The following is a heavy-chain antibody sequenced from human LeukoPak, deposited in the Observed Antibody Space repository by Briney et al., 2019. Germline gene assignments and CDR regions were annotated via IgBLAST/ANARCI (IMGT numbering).Heavy chain of an antibody. Sequence: SETLSLTCTVSGGSISSYYWSWIRQPPGKGLEWIGYIYYSGSTNYNPSLKSRVTISVDTSKNQFSLKLSSVTAADTAVYYCARRRGYSLDYWGQGTLVTVSP. CDR3: ARRRGYSLDY. V-gene: IGHV4-59*01. CDR2: IYYSGST. J-gene: IGHJ4*02. CDR1: GGSISSYY. D-gene: IGHD5-18*01.